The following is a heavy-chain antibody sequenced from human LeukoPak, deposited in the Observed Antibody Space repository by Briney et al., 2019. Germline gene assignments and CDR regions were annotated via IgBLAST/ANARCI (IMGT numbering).Heavy chain of an antibody. CDR3: ARGCSTTSCCYWYFDL. V-gene: IGHV3-48*03. CDR1: GFTFSSFE. Sequence: GGSLRLSCAASGFTFSSFEMNWVRQAPGKGLEWVSYISSGGNTIFYADSVKGRFTISRDNAKNSLYLQMNSLRAEDTALYYCARGCSTTSCCYWYFDLWGRGTLVTVSS. CDR2: ISSGGNTI. J-gene: IGHJ2*01. D-gene: IGHD2-2*01.